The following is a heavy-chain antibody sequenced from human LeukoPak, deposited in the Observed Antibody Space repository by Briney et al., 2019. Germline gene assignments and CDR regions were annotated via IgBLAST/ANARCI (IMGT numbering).Heavy chain of an antibody. Sequence: SETLSLTCTVSGGSISNYYWSWIRQPPGKGLEWIGYIYSSGSTNYNPSLKSRATISVDTSKNQFSLKLSSVTAADTAVYYCARDVRIPAVGEYFQHWGQGTPVTVSS. CDR1: GGSISNYY. CDR3: ARDVRIPAVGEYFQH. D-gene: IGHD1-26*01. CDR2: IYSSGST. J-gene: IGHJ1*01. V-gene: IGHV4-4*08.